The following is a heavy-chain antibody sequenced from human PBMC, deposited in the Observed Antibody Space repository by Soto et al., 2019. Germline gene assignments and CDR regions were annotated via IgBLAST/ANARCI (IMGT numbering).Heavy chain of an antibody. Sequence: EVQLLESGGGLVQPGGSLRLSCAASGFTFSSYAMRWVRQAPVKGLEWVSAISGSGGSTYYADSVKGRFTISRDNSKNPRDRRRNSLRAEDTAVYCGARRGSGSYDGYWGQGTLVTVFS. J-gene: IGHJ4*02. CDR3: ARRGSGSYDGY. V-gene: IGHV3-23*01. D-gene: IGHD1-26*01. CDR1: GFTFSSYA. CDR2: ISGSGGST.